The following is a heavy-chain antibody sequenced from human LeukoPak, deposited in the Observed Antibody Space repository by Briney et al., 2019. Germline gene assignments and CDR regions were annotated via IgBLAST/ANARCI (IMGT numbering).Heavy chain of an antibody. CDR2: IYDSGST. Sequence: SETLSLTCAVYGGPFSGHYWSWIRQPPGKGLEWIGYIYDSGSTNYNPSLKSRVTMSVDTSKNQFSLKLRSVTAADTAVYYCARHLNYYDNSGDSSPSWGQGTLVTVSS. CDR3: ARHLNYYDNSGDSSPS. CDR1: GGPFSGHY. J-gene: IGHJ5*02. V-gene: IGHV4-59*08. D-gene: IGHD3-22*01.